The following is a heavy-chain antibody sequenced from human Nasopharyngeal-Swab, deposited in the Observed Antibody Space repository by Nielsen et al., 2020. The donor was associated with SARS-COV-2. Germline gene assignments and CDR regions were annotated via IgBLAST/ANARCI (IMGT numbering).Heavy chain of an antibody. CDR3: ATDAPGSGFALDT. CDR2: IWYDGSNK. D-gene: IGHD3-22*01. V-gene: IGHV3-33*01. Sequence: SLKISCAASGFTFSTYAMHWVRQAPGKGLEWVTFIWYDGSNKEYADAVKGRFPISRDNSKNTVFLQMNSLRVEDTAVYYCATDAPGSGFALDTWGQGTMVTVLS. CDR1: GFTFSTYA. J-gene: IGHJ3*02.